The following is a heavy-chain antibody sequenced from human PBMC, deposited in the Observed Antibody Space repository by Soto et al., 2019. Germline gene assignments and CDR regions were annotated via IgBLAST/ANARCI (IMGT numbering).Heavy chain of an antibody. CDR1: GYTFNTYG. CDR3: ARDLGYCSAGSCYPEYFHH. D-gene: IGHD2-15*01. Sequence: QVQLVQCGAEVKNPGASMKVSCKASGYTFNTYGISWVRQAPGQGLEWMGWISVYNGDTNYAQKFRGRVTLTTDTSTSTAYMELRSLTSDDTAVYYCARDLGYCSAGSCYPEYFHHWGQGTLVTVSS. V-gene: IGHV1-18*01. CDR2: ISVYNGDT. J-gene: IGHJ1*01.